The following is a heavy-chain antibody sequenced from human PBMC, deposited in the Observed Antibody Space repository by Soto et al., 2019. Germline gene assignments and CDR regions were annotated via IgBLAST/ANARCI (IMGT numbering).Heavy chain of an antibody. D-gene: IGHD3-3*01. Sequence: PGGSLRLSCAASGFTFSSYAIHWVRQAPGKGLEWVAVISYDGSNKYYADSVKGRFTISRDNSKNTLYLQMNSLRAEDTAVYYCAREGDYDFWSGYYGEPPRFVDWGQGTLVTVSS. CDR1: GFTFSSYA. J-gene: IGHJ4*02. CDR2: ISYDGSNK. CDR3: AREGDYDFWSGYYGEPPRFVD. V-gene: IGHV3-30-3*01.